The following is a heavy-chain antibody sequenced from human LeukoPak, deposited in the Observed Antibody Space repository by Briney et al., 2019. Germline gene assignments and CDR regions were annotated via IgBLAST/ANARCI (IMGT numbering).Heavy chain of an antibody. CDR1: GYTFTSYY. V-gene: IGHV1-46*01. J-gene: IGHJ4*02. CDR3: AREAIAVYYFDS. Sequence: ASVKVSCKASGYTFTSYYMHWVRQAPGQGLGWMGIINVSGGDTNYAQKFQGRVTMTRDTSTTTVYMELSSLRSEDTAVYFCAREAIAVYYFDSWGQGTLVTVSS. CDR2: INVSGGDT. D-gene: IGHD6-19*01.